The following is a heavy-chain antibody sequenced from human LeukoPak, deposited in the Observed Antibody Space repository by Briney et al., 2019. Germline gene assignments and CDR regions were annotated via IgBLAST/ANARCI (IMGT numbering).Heavy chain of an antibody. CDR1: GGSISSSSYY. D-gene: IGHD5-18*01. CDR2: IYYSGST. V-gene: IGHV4-39*07. J-gene: IGHJ4*02. CDR3: ARLIGYSYGQGVTDY. Sequence: SETLSLTCTVSGGSISSSSYYWGWIRQPPGKGLEWIGSIYYSGSTNYNPSLKSRVTISVDKSKNQFSLKLSSVTAADTAVYYCARLIGYSYGQGVTDYRGQGTLVTVSS.